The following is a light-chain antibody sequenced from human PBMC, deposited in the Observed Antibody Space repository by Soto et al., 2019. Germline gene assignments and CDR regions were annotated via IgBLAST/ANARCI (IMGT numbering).Light chain of an antibody. V-gene: IGLV2-11*01. Sequence: QSMLTQPRSVSGSPGQSVTISCTGTSSDIGGYNYVSWYQQHPGKVPKLMLYDVSKRPSGVPDRFSGSKSGNAASLTISGLRAEDEADYFCCSYAGSYIYVFGSGTKVTVL. J-gene: IGLJ1*01. CDR3: CSYAGSYIYV. CDR2: DVS. CDR1: SSDIGGYNY.